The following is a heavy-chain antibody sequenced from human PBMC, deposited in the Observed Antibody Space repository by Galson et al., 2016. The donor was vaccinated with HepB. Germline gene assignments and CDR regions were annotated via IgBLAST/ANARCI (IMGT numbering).Heavy chain of an antibody. V-gene: IGHV4-59*01. Sequence: ETLSLTCTVSGSSISSYHWSWIRLSPGQGLEWIGHIYYTGRTTYNPSLKSRVTISVDVSRKQFSLQLRSVTAADAAVYFCARDPQYSSAGTNAFDTWGQGTMVTVS. J-gene: IGHJ3*02. D-gene: IGHD6-25*01. CDR2: IYYTGRT. CDR3: ARDPQYSSAGTNAFDT. CDR1: GSSISSYH.